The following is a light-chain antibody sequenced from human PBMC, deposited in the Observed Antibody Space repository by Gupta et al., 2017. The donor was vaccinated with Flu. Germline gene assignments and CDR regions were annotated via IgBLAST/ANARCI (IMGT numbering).Light chain of an antibody. CDR2: EDR. Sequence: QSALTQPASVSGSPGQSITISCTGTSSDVGSYNLVSWYQQHPGKAPKLMIYEDRKRPPGVSNPFSCSKSGNPGSLTILGLPAEDGAYYFCCSYATSSWVFGGGTKLTVL. CDR3: CSYATSSWV. J-gene: IGLJ3*02. V-gene: IGLV2-23*01. CDR1: SSDVGSYNL.